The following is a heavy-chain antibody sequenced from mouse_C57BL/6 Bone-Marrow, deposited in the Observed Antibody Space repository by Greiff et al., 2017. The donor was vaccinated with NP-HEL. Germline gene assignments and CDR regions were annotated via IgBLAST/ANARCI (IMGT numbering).Heavy chain of an antibody. CDR2: IDPSDSET. CDR3: ARGDDYDWFAY. Sequence: QVQLQQPGAELVRPGSSVKLSCKASGYTFTSYWMHWVKQRPIQGLEWIGNIDPSDSETHYNQKFKDKATLTVDKSSSTAYMQLSSLTSEDSAVYYCARGDDYDWFAYWDQGTLVTVSA. D-gene: IGHD2-4*01. J-gene: IGHJ3*01. CDR1: GYTFTSYW. V-gene: IGHV1-52*01.